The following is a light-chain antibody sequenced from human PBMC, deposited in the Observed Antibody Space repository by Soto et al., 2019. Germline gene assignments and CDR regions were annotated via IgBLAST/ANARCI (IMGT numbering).Light chain of an antibody. Sequence: DIVVTQSHGNLSLAPGDRANLSCRASQSLSSSYLAWYQQKPGQAPRLLIYAAYSRATGIPDRFSGIGSGTAFTPTISRLEPDDLTVYDCQQYGSSPPITVGHGTRLEIK. J-gene: IGKJ5*01. CDR2: AAY. CDR1: QSLSSSY. CDR3: QQYGSSPPIT. V-gene: IGKV3-20*01.